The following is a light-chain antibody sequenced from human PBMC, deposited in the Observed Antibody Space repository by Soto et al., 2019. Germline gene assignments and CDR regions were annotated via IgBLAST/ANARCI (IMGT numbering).Light chain of an antibody. J-gene: IGKJ5*01. V-gene: IGKV3-15*01. CDR2: GAS. CDR1: ESVSSN. CDR3: QQYNSWPPIT. Sequence: ELVMTQSPATLYVSPGERATLSCRASESVSSNLAWYQQRPGQAPRLVIYGASTRATGIPARFSGGGSGTEFTLTISSLQSEDFAVYYCQQYNSWPPITFGQGTRLEIK.